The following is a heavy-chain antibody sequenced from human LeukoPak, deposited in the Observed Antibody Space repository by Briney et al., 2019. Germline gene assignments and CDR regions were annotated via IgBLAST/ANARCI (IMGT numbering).Heavy chain of an antibody. D-gene: IGHD3-22*01. CDR1: GFTFSSYA. J-gene: IGHJ4*02. V-gene: IGHV3-30-3*01. CDR3: ARLRGDYDSSGFFDY. CDR2: ISYDGSNK. Sequence: GRSLRLSCAASGFTFSSYAMHWVRQAPGKGLEWVAVISYDGSNKYYADSVKGRFTISRDNSKNTLYLQMNSLRAEDTAVYYCARLRGDYDSSGFFDYWGQGTLVTVSS.